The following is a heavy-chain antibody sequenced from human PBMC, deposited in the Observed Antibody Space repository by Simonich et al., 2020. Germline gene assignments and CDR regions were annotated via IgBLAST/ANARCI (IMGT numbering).Heavy chain of an antibody. J-gene: IGHJ6*02. V-gene: IGHV4-38-2*01. CDR1: GYSISSGYP. CDR3: ARVGYSNYYYYGMDV. Sequence: QVQLQESGPGLVKPSETLSLTCAVSGYSISSGYPWGWIRQHPGKGLEWMGSFYHSGRTDYNPSLKRRVTISVDPSKNQFALKLSSVTAADTAVYYCARVGYSNYYYYGMDVWGQGTTVTVSS. CDR2: FYHSGRT. D-gene: IGHD6-13*01.